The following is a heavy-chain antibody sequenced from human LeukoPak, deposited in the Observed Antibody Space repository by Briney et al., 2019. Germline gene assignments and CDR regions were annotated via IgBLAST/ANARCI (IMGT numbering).Heavy chain of an antibody. D-gene: IGHD3-10*01. V-gene: IGHV3-9*01. CDR3: AKDVGGGFDP. CDR2: ISWNSGSI. Sequence: QPGRSLRLSCAASGFTFDDYAMHWVRQAPGKGLEWVSGISWNSGSIGYADSVKGRFTISRDNAMNSLYLQMNSLRAEDTALYYCAKDVGGGFDPWGQGTLVTVSS. J-gene: IGHJ5*02. CDR1: GFTFDDYA.